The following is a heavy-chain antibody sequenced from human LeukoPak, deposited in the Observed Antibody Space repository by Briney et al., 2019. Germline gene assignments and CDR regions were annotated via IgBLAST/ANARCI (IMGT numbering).Heavy chain of an antibody. J-gene: IGHJ6*02. Sequence: AGGSLRLSCAASGFTFSRYGMHWVRQAPGRGLEWVAFIRYDVSNKSHADSVKGVFTISRGNSKKPLYLQMNSLRAEDTAVYYCARPARLYCSGGSCYAGYYGMDVWGQGTTVTVSS. CDR3: ARPARLYCSGGSCYAGYYGMDV. CDR1: GFTFSRYG. D-gene: IGHD2-15*01. CDR2: IRYDVSNK. V-gene: IGHV3-30*02.